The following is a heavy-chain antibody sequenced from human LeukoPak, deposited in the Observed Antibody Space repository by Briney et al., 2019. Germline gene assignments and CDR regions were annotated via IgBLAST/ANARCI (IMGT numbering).Heavy chain of an antibody. J-gene: IGHJ4*02. Sequence: PSETLSLTCAVSGGSLSSYYWSWIRQPPGKGLEWIGYIYYSGSTNYNPSLKSRITISVDTSKKQFSLNLSSVTAADTAVYYCAAFRDGYNWHLDYWGQGTLVTVSS. V-gene: IGHV4-59*01. CDR3: AAFRDGYNWHLDY. D-gene: IGHD5-24*01. CDR2: IYYSGST. CDR1: GGSLSSYY.